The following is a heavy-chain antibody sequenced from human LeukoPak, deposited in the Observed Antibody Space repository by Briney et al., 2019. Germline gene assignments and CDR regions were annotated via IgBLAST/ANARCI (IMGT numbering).Heavy chain of an antibody. V-gene: IGHV3-30-3*01. J-gene: IGHJ4*02. CDR3: AREMGIVLMVYGFDY. D-gene: IGHD2-8*01. CDR1: GFTFSSYA. CDR2: ISYDGSNK. Sequence: PGRSLRLSCAASGFTFSSYAMHWVRQAPGKGLEWVAVISYDGSNKYYADSVKGRFTISRDNSKNTLHLQMNSLRAEDTAVYYCAREMGIVLMVYGFDYWGQGTLVTVSS.